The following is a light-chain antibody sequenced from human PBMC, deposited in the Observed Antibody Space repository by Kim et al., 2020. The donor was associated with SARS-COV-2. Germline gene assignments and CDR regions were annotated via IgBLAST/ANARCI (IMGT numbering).Light chain of an antibody. CDR1: QSVSSSY. J-gene: IGKJ5*01. V-gene: IGKV3-20*01. Sequence: LSPGERATLSCRASQSVSSSYLAWYQQKPGQAPRLLIYGASSRATGIPDRFSGSGSGTDFTLTISRLEPEDFAVYYCQQYGSSSTFGQGTRLEIK. CDR3: QQYGSSST. CDR2: GAS.